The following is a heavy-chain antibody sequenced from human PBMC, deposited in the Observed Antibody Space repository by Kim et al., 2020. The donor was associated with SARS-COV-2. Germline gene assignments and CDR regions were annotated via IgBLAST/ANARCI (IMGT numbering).Heavy chain of an antibody. J-gene: IGHJ4*02. Sequence: SETLSLTCSVSGGSINSYYWSWIRQPPGKGLEWIGYIYFSGFTNYNPSLKSRVTISVDTSNNQFSLKLSSVTAADTAVYYCARGAGDGSNHFNYWGQGALVIVSS. CDR1: GGSINSYY. V-gene: IGHV4-59*12. CDR2: IYFSGFT. CDR3: ARGAGDGSNHFNY. D-gene: IGHD3-10*01.